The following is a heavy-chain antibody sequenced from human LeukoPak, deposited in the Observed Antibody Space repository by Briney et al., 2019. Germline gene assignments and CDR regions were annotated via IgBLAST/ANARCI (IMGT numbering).Heavy chain of an antibody. CDR1: GFTFTAFT. D-gene: IGHD3-22*01. CDR3: TTESYDR. V-gene: IGHV3-15*01. CDR2: ILSKSEGGTA. Sequence: GGSLRLSCAASGFTFTAFTINWVRQAPGKGLEWVGRILSKSEGGTADYSSPVKGRFTISRDDSKNTLYLQMDSLKTEDTAIYYCTTESYDRWGQGTLVTVSS. J-gene: IGHJ4*02.